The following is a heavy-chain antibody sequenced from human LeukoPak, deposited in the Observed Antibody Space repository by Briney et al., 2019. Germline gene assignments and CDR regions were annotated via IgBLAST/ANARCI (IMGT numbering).Heavy chain of an antibody. D-gene: IGHD5-24*01. J-gene: IGHJ4*02. CDR2: IIPILGIA. CDR3: AGVEMATMVSYFDY. V-gene: IGHV1-69*04. CDR1: GGTFSSYA. Sequence: ASVKVSCKASGGTFSSYAISWVRQAPGQGLEWMGRIIPILGIANYAQKFQGRVTITADKSTSTAYMELSSLRSEDTAVYYCAGVEMATMVSYFDYWGQGTLVTVSS.